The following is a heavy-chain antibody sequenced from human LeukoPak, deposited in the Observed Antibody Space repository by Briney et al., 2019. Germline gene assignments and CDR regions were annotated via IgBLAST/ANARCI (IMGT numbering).Heavy chain of an antibody. CDR3: ARVAVAGPTGWFDS. CDR2: ISSTSAYI. Sequence: PGGSLRLSCAASGFTFSSYSMNWVRQAPGKGLEWVSSISSTSAYIYYAESVKGRFSISRDNVDNVVHLQMSSLRNEDTAFYYCARVAVAGPTGWFDSWGQGTLVTVSS. CDR1: GFTFSSYS. D-gene: IGHD6-19*01. V-gene: IGHV3-21*04. J-gene: IGHJ5*01.